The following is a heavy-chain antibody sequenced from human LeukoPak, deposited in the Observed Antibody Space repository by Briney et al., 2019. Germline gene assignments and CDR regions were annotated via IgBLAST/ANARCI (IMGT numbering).Heavy chain of an antibody. D-gene: IGHD3-9*01. J-gene: IGHJ4*02. V-gene: IGHV4-61*01. CDR2: IYYSGST. CDR1: GGSVSSGSYY. Sequence: SETLSLTCTVSGGSVSSGSYYWSWIRQPPGKGLEWIGYIYYSGSTNYNPSLKSRVTISVDTSKNQFSLKLSSVTAADTAVYYCVRSYYDIYFDYWGQGTLVTVSS. CDR3: VRSYYDIYFDY.